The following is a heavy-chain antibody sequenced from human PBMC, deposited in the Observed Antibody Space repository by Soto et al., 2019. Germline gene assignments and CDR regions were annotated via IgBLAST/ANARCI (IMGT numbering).Heavy chain of an antibody. CDR1: GYTFTSYY. J-gene: IGHJ3*01. Sequence: QVHLVQSGAEVKNPGASVKLSCKASGYTFTSYYMHWVRQAPGQGLEWMGIINPSEGSTAYAQEFQGRVTLTRDTSTSIVYMELSSLGSEDTADYYCARDNGRDQILSGSGDALDHWGQGTTVTVSS. D-gene: IGHD3-10*01. V-gene: IGHV1-46*01. CDR3: ARDNGRDQILSGSGDALDH. CDR2: INPSEGST.